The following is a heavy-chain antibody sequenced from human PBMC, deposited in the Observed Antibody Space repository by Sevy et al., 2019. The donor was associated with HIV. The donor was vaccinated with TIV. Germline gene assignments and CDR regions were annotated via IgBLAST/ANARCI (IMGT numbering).Heavy chain of an antibody. CDR1: GFTFGDYA. V-gene: IGHV3-49*04. CDR3: TRWKGANTIFDY. Sequence: GGSLRLSCTASGFTFGDYAMSWVRQAPGKGLEWVAFLKRKAYGETLDNAASVKGRFTISRDDSKRIAHLQMNDLKTDDTAIYYCTRWKGANTIFDYWGQGALVTVSS. J-gene: IGHJ4*02. D-gene: IGHD1-1*01. CDR2: LKRKAYGETL.